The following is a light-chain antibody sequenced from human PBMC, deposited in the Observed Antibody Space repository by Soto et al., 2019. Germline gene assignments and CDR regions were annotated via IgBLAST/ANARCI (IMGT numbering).Light chain of an antibody. V-gene: IGKV1-5*03. CDR3: QQYNSYWT. CDR2: KAS. CDR1: QSISSW. Sequence: DIQKTQSPSTLSASLGDRVTITCRASQSISSWLAWYQQKPGKAPKLLIYKASTLESGVPSRFSGSGSGTEFTLTISSLQPDDFATYYCQQYNSYWTFGQGT. J-gene: IGKJ1*01.